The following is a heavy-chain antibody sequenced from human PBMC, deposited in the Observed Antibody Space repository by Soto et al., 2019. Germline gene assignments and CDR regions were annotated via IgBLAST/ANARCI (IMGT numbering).Heavy chain of an antibody. D-gene: IGHD3-16*02. V-gene: IGHV1-18*01. CDR1: GYTFTSYG. J-gene: IGHJ1*01. CDR3: GRGNYDYVWGSYRSAEYFQH. Sequence: ASVKVSCKASGYTFTSYGISWVRQAPGQGLEWMGWISAYNGNTNYAQKLQGRVTMTTDTSTSTAYMELRSLRSDDTAVYYCGRGNYDYVWGSYRSAEYFQHWGQGTLVTVSS. CDR2: ISAYNGNT.